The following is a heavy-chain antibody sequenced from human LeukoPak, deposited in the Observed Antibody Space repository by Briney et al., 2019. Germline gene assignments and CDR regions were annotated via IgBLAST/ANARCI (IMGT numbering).Heavy chain of an antibody. D-gene: IGHD6-13*01. CDR2: IYHSGST. V-gene: IGHV4-38-2*02. J-gene: IGHJ4*02. Sequence: PSETLSLTCTVSGGSISSGYYWGWIRQPPGKGLEWIGSIYHSGSTYYNPSLKSRVTISVDTSKNQFSLKLSSVTAADTAVYYCARPHSSSWYYFDYWGQGTLVTVSS. CDR1: GGSISSGYY. CDR3: ARPHSSSWYYFDY.